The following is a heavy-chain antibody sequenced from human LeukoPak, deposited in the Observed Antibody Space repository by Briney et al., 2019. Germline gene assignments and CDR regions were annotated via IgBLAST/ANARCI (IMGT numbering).Heavy chain of an antibody. Sequence: GGSLRLSCAAPGFTFSSYAMSWVRPAPGKGLEWVSAISGSGGSTYYADSVKGRFTISRDNPKNTLYLQMNSLRAEDTAVYYCAKDSRRWELLQYGMDVWGQGTTVTVSS. CDR1: GFTFSSYA. CDR2: ISGSGGST. D-gene: IGHD1-26*01. J-gene: IGHJ6*02. CDR3: AKDSRRWELLQYGMDV. V-gene: IGHV3-23*01.